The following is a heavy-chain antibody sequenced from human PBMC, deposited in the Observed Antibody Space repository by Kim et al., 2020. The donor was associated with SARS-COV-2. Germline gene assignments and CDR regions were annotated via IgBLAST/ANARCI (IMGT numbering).Heavy chain of an antibody. CDR2: ISHTSLSI. CDR1: GFSFSGYY. D-gene: IGHD5-12*01. J-gene: IGHJ4*01. CDR3: ARRVWDALERGYPLFDS. V-gene: IGHV3-11*04. Sequence: GGSLRLSCVGPGFSFSGYYVNWIRQTPEKGLEWLAYISHTSLSIYYAPSVKGRFTVSRDNAMNPAFLHMDSLTADDTAIDYCARRVWDALERGYPLFDS.